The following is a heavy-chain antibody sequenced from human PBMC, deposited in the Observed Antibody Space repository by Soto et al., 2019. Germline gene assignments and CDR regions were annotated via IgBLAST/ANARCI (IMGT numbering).Heavy chain of an antibody. V-gene: IGHV4-34*01. CDR3: ARGASGSSWYSNYYGMDV. J-gene: IGHJ6*02. Sequence: ETLSLTCAVYGGSFSGYYWSWIRQPPGKGLEWIGEINHSGSTNYNPSLKSRVTISVDTSKNQFSLKLSSVTAADTAVYYCARGASGSSWYSNYYGMDVWGQGTTVTVSS. CDR1: GGSFSGYY. CDR2: INHSGST. D-gene: IGHD6-13*01.